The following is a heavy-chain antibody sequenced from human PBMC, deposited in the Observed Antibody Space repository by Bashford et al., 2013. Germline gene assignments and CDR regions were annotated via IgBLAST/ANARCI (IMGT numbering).Heavy chain of an antibody. D-gene: IGHD4-23*01. CDR3: ARSHLYGDNSWWFDY. Sequence: GESLKISCKPSGYGFTNYYIAWVRHVPGKGLEWMGIIFPRDSDTRYSPSFQGQVTISADKSNSTAYLQWSSLKASDTAIYYCARSHLYGDNSWWFDYWGQGTQVTVSS. V-gene: IGHV5-51*01. CDR1: GYGFTNYY. J-gene: IGHJ5*01. CDR2: IFPRDSDT.